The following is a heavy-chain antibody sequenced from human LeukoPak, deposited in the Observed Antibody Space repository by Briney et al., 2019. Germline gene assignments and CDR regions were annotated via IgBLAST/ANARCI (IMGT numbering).Heavy chain of an antibody. V-gene: IGHV4-59*08. Sequence: PSETLSLTCTVSGGSITSNFWNWIRQPPGKGLEWIGYIYNTISTSHNPSPKSRATISGDTSKNQFSLKLNSLPAADTAVYYCARAKPNWNPPDYWGQGILVTVSS. CDR1: GGSITSNF. D-gene: IGHD1-1*01. J-gene: IGHJ4*02. CDR3: ARAKPNWNPPDY. CDR2: IYNTIST.